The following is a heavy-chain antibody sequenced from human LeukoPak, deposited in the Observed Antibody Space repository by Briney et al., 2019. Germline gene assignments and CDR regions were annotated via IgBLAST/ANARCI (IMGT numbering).Heavy chain of an antibody. CDR3: ARDLLPFIAVAGDAFDI. Sequence: VASVKVSCKASGGTFSSYAISWVRQAPGQGLEWMGWISAYNGNTNYAQKLQGRVTMTTDTSTSTAYMELRSLRSDDTAVYYCARDLLPFIAVAGDAFDIWGQGTMVTVSS. D-gene: IGHD6-19*01. CDR2: ISAYNGNT. CDR1: GGTFSSYA. V-gene: IGHV1-18*01. J-gene: IGHJ3*02.